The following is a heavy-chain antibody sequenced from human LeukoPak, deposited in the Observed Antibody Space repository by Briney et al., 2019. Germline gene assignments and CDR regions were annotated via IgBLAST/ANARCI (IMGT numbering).Heavy chain of an antibody. D-gene: IGHD5-18*01. CDR1: GHTFTGYY. J-gene: IGHJ6*03. CDR2: INPNSGGT. V-gene: IGHV1-2*02. CDR3: ARDSSDTAMVLYYYYYYMDV. Sequence: ASVKVSCKASGHTFTGYYMHWVRQAPGQGLEWMGWINPNSGGTNYAQKFQGRVTMTRDTSISTAYMELSRLRSDDTAVYYCARDSSDTAMVLYYYYYYMDVWGKGTTVTVSS.